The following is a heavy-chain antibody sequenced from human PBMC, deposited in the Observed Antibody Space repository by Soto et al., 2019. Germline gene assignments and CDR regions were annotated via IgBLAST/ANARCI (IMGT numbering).Heavy chain of an antibody. J-gene: IGHJ4*02. Sequence: LSLTCAVYGGSFSGYYWSWIRQPPGKGLEWIGEINHSGSTNYNPSLKSRVTISVDTSKNQFSLKLSSVTAADTAVYYCARGLYGSGSYFGYWGQGTLATVSS. D-gene: IGHD3-10*01. CDR1: GGSFSGYY. CDR2: INHSGST. V-gene: IGHV4-34*01. CDR3: ARGLYGSGSYFGY.